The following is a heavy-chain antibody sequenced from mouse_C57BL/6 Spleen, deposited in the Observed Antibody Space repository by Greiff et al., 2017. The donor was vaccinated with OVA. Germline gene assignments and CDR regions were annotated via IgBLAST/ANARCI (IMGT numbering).Heavy chain of an antibody. Sequence: EVQLQQSGPELVKPGASVKISCKASGYTFTDYYMNWVKQSHGKSLEWIGDINPNNGGTSYNQKFKGKATLTVDKSSSTAYMELRSLTSEDSAVYYCANIPWFAYWGQGTLVTVSA. CDR2: INPNNGGT. CDR1: GYTFTDYY. J-gene: IGHJ3*01. V-gene: IGHV1-26*01. CDR3: ANIPWFAY.